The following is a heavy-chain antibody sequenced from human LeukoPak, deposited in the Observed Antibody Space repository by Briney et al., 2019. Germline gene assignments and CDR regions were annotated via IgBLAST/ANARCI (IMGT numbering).Heavy chain of an antibody. CDR3: AKDRQYCADDCYSLVDY. CDR2: INSDGSST. CDR1: GFTFSSYW. Sequence: PGGSLRLSCAASGFTFSSYWMEWVRQAPGKGLVWVSRINSDGSSTSYADSVKGRFTISRDNSKNTLYLQMNGLRAEDTAVYYCAKDRQYCADDCYSLVDYWGQGTLVTVSS. J-gene: IGHJ4*02. V-gene: IGHV3-74*01. D-gene: IGHD2-21*02.